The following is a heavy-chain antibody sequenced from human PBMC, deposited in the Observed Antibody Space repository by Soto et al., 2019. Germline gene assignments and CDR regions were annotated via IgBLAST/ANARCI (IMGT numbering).Heavy chain of an antibody. CDR1: GGSFSGYY. V-gene: IGHV4-34*01. CDR2: INHSGST. D-gene: IGHD2-15*01. J-gene: IGHJ6*02. CDR3: ARGPYCSGGSCYRYYYYYGMDV. Sequence: QVQLQQWGAGLLKPSETLSLTCAVYGGSFSGYYWSWIRQPPGKGLEWIGEINHSGSTNYNPSLKSRVTISVYTSKNQFSLKLSSVTAADTAVYYCARGPYCSGGSCYRYYYYYGMDVWGQGTTVTVSS.